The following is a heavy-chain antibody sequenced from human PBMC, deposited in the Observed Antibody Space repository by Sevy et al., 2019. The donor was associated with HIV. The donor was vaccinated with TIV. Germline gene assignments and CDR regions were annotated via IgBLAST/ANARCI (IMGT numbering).Heavy chain of an antibody. CDR2: ISAYNGNT. CDR1: GYTFTSYG. D-gene: IGHD5-12*01. CDR3: AGVEWLPTSGYFDY. V-gene: IGHV1-18*01. J-gene: IGHJ4*02. Sequence: ASVKVSCKASGYTFTSYGISWVRQAPGQGLEWMGWISAYNGNTNYAQKLQGRVTMTTDTSTSTAYMELRSLRSDETAVYYCAGVEWLPTSGYFDYWGQGTLVTVSS.